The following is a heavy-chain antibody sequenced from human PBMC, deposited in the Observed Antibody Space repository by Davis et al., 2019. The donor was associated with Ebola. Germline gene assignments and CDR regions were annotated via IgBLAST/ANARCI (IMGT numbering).Heavy chain of an antibody. CDR2: IYYSGST. D-gene: IGHD5-24*01. CDR3: ARESAPKDGYRIPGYYDYGVDV. V-gene: IGHV4-39*07. CDR1: GGSISSSSYY. J-gene: IGHJ6*02. Sequence: MPGGSLRLSCTVSGGSISSSSYYWGWIRQPPGKGLEWIGSIYYSGSTNYNPSLKSRVTISVDTSKNQFSLKLTSVTDADTGVYYCARESAPKDGYRIPGYYDYGVDVWGQGTTVTVSS.